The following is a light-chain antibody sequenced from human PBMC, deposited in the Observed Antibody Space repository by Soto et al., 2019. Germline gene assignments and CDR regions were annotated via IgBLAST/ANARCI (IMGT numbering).Light chain of an antibody. Sequence: QSVLTQPPSVSGAPGQRVTISCTGSSSNIGAGYDVHWYQQLPGTPPKLLIYGNSNRPSGVPDRISGSKSGTAASLAITGFQAEDEADYYCQSYDSSQSGYVVFGGGTKLTVL. CDR3: QSYDSSQSGYVV. J-gene: IGLJ2*01. CDR1: SSNIGAGYD. V-gene: IGLV1-40*01. CDR2: GNS.